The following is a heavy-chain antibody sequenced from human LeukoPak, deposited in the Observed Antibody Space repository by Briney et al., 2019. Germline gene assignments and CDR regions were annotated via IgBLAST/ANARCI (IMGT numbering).Heavy chain of an antibody. CDR2: ISRSGSLI. D-gene: IGHD6-19*01. CDR1: GFTFSNYE. Sequence: PGGSLRPSSAASGFTFSNYEMNWVRQAPGKGLEWVSFISRSGSLIYYADSVKGRFTISRASAKNSLYLQMDRLRVEDTAVYYCAKVSGSGWHFDHWGQGTLVTVSS. V-gene: IGHV3-48*03. J-gene: IGHJ4*02. CDR3: AKVSGSGWHFDH.